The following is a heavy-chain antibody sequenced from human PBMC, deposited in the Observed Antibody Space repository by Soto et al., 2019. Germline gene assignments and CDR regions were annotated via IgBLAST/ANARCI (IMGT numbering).Heavy chain of an antibody. D-gene: IGHD3-3*01. Sequence: GASVKVSCKASGYTFTSYGISWVRQAPGQGLEWMGWISAYNGNTNYAQKLQGRVTMTTDTSTSTDYMELRSLRSDDTAVFYCARDYDFWSGYYEVSWFDPWGQGTLVTVSS. CDR2: ISAYNGNT. CDR1: GYTFTSYG. CDR3: ARDYDFWSGYYEVSWFDP. J-gene: IGHJ5*02. V-gene: IGHV1-18*01.